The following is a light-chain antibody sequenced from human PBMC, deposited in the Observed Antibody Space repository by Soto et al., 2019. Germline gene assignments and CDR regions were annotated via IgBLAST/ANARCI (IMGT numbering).Light chain of an antibody. CDR3: QQFGSSPGFT. J-gene: IGKJ3*01. CDR2: GAS. Sequence: EIVLTQSPGTLSFSPGERATLSCRASQSINSRYLAWYQQKPGQAPRHLIYGASSRATGIPDRFSGSGSGTVFTLTISRLEPEDFAVYYCQQFGSSPGFTFGPGTIVDIK. V-gene: IGKV3-20*01. CDR1: QSINSRY.